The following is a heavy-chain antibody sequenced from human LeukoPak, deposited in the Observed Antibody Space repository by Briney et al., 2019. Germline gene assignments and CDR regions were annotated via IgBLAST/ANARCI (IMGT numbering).Heavy chain of an antibody. CDR2: IYGGGST. Sequence: PGGSLRLSCAASGFTVSSIYMSWVRQAPGKGLEWVSVIYGGGSTFYADSVKGRFTTSRDNSKNTLYLQMNGLRAEVTAVYYCARDHYSGGMGVWGQGTTVTVSS. CDR1: GFTVSSIY. D-gene: IGHD2-15*01. V-gene: IGHV3-66*01. J-gene: IGHJ6*02. CDR3: ARDHYSGGMGV.